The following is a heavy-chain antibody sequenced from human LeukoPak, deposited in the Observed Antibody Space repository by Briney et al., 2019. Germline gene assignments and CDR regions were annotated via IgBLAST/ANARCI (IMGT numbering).Heavy chain of an antibody. CDR1: GGSISPYY. V-gene: IGHV4-59*01. D-gene: IGHD3-10*01. CDR2: IYYSGST. Sequence: PSETLSLTCTVSGGSISPYYWTWVRQPPGKGLEWIGYIYYSGSTNYNSSLKSRVTTSLYTSKNQFSLKLSSVTAADTAVYYCARSRGHHIDYWGQGTLVTVSS. CDR3: ARSRGHHIDY. J-gene: IGHJ4*02.